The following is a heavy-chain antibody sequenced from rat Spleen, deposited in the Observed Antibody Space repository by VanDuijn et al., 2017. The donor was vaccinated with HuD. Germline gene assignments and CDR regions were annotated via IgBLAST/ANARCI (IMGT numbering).Heavy chain of an antibody. Sequence: EVQLVESGGGLVQPGRSLKLSCAASGFTFSDYNMAWVRQAPKKGLEWVATISYDGSSTYYRDSVKGRFTISRDNAKSTLDLQMDSLRSEDTATYYCARYYYGYWYFDFWGPGTMVTVSS. CDR1: GFTFSDYN. V-gene: IGHV5-7*01. D-gene: IGHD1-1*01. CDR2: ISYDGSST. J-gene: IGHJ1*01. CDR3: ARYYYGYWYFDF.